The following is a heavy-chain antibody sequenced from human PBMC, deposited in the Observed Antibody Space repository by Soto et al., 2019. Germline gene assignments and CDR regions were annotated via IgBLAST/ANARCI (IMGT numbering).Heavy chain of an antibody. CDR2: IYYSGSN. J-gene: IGHJ4*02. CDR3: ARDRETGTLDY. D-gene: IGHD6-13*01. Sequence: QVQLQESGPGLVKPSQTLSLTCTVSGGSISSGGYYWSWIRQHPGKGLEWIGYIYYSGSNYYNPSLKRRVTISGDTSKNQFSLKLSSVTAADTAVYYCARDRETGTLDYWGQGTLVTVSS. V-gene: IGHV4-31*03. CDR1: GGSISSGGYY.